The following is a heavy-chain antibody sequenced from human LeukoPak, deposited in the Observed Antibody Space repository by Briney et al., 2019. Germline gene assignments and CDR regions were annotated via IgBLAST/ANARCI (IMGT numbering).Heavy chain of an antibody. CDR1: GYTFTGYY. CDR2: INPNTGAT. J-gene: IGHJ4*02. CDR3: VTLLSNAAFDY. V-gene: IGHV1-2*02. Sequence: ASVKVSCKASGYTFTGYYMHWVRQAPGQGLELMGWINPNTGATNYAQKFQGRVTMTTDTSISTAYMELSRLRSDDTAVYYCVTLLSNAAFDYSGQGTLVTVSS. D-gene: IGHD6-25*01.